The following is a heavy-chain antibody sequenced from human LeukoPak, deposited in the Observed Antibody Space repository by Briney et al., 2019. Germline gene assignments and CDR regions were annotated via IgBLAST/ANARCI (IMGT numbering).Heavy chain of an antibody. V-gene: IGHV4-59*01. J-gene: IGHJ5*02. CDR1: GGSISPYY. D-gene: IGHD6-13*01. CDR3: ARGPLSSRTTWTWFDP. Sequence: PSETLSLTCTVSGGSISPYYWTWIRQPPGKGLEWIGYIYYNGNTNYNPSLKSRITISVDTSKNQFSLRLKSVTAADTAMYYCARGPLSSRTTWTWFDPWGQGSLDTVSS. CDR2: IYYNGNT.